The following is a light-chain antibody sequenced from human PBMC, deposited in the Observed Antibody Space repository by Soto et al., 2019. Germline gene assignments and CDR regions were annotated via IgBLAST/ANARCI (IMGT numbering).Light chain of an antibody. CDR1: SSDVGGYNY. CDR3: SSYTSSSTLV. Sequence: QSALTQPASVSGSPGQSITISCTGTSSDVGGYNYVSWYQHHPGKAPKLMTYEVTNRPSGVSNRFSGSKSGSTASLTISGLQAEDEADYYCSSYTSSSTLVFGTGTKLTVL. CDR2: EVT. J-gene: IGLJ1*01. V-gene: IGLV2-14*01.